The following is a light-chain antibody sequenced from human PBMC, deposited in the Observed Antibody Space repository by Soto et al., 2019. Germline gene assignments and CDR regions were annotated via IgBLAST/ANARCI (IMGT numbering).Light chain of an antibody. CDR2: WAS. Sequence: DIVMTQSPDSLAVSLGERATINCKSSQSVLYSSNNKNYLAWYQQRPGQLPKLLIYWASTRESGVPDRFSGSGSGTDFTLTITSLQAEVVAVYYCQQYESTPPTFGQGTKLEIK. J-gene: IGKJ2*01. CDR1: QSVLYSSNNKNY. V-gene: IGKV4-1*01. CDR3: QQYESTPPT.